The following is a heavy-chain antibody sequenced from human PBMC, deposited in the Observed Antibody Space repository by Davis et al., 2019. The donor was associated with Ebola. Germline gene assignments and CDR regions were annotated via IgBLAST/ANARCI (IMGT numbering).Heavy chain of an antibody. CDR3: VRGWGRSGLDV. D-gene: IGHD3-16*01. V-gene: IGHV6-1*01. J-gene: IGHJ6*02. CDR2: TYYSSKWYH. CDR1: GDSVSSNNGA. Sequence: HSQTLSLTCDITGDSVSSNNGAWNWIRQSPSRGLEWLGRTYYSSKWYHDYATSVKSRITINLDTSKNQFSLHLTSVSPEDTAVYYCVRGWGRSGLDVWGQGTTVTVSS.